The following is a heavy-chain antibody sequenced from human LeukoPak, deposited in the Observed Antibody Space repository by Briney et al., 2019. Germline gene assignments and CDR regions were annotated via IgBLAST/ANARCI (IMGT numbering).Heavy chain of an antibody. V-gene: IGHV4-59*01. Sequence: SETLSLTYTVSGGSISSYYWSWIRQPPGKGLEWIGYIYYSGSTNYNPSLKSRVTISVDTSKNQFSLKLSSVTAADTAVYYCARDNKLLWFGESLNWFDPWGQGTLVTVSS. D-gene: IGHD3-10*01. CDR3: ARDNKLLWFGESLNWFDP. CDR2: IYYSGST. J-gene: IGHJ5*02. CDR1: GGSISSYY.